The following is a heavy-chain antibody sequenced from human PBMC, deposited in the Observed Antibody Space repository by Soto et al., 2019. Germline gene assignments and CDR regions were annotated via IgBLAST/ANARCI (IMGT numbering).Heavy chain of an antibody. D-gene: IGHD1-1*01. Sequence: PGGSLRLSCAASGFTFSDHYMAWIRQAPGKGLEIVAHMSGSGSSEDYGDSVKGRFSIFRENSKNLLFLQMNSLRAEDTAVYYCANPKRMGWNTGGFDYWGQGTLVTVSS. V-gene: IGHV3-11*01. J-gene: IGHJ4*02. CDR3: ANPKRMGWNTGGFDY. CDR1: GFTFSDHY. CDR2: MSGSGSSE.